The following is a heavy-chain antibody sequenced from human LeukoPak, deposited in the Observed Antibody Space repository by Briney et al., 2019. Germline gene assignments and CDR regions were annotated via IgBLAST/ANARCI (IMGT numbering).Heavy chain of an antibody. CDR3: ARAAPYGGNEGVDY. J-gene: IGHJ4*02. V-gene: IGHV1-69*13. CDR1: GGTFSSYA. D-gene: IGHD4-23*01. CDR2: IIPIFGTA. Sequence: SVKVSCKASGGTFSSYAISWVRQAPGQGLEWMGGIIPIFGTANYAQKFQGRVTITADESTSTAYMELSSLRSEDTAVYCCARAAPYGGNEGVDYWGQGTLVPVSS.